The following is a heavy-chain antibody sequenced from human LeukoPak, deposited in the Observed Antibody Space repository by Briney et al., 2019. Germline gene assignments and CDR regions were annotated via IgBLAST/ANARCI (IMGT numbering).Heavy chain of an antibody. V-gene: IGHV1-2*02. CDR1: GYSFTGFY. CDR2: IKPNSGGT. J-gene: IGHJ4*02. CDR3: ARSPGEQRLPYYFDY. D-gene: IGHD6-19*01. Sequence: ASVKVSCKASGYSFTGFYIHWVRQAPGQGLEWMGWIKPNSGGTNFAQKFQGRVTMTSDTSISTASMDLSRLRSDDTAVYYCARSPGEQRLPYYFDYWGQGTLVTVSS.